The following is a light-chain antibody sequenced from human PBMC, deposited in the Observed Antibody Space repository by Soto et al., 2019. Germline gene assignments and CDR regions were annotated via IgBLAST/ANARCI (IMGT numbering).Light chain of an antibody. V-gene: IGKV3-15*01. J-gene: IGKJ4*01. CDR3: QQHNDWPLT. CDR2: GAS. Sequence: EIVMTQSPATLSVSPGERATLSCRASQSVSSNLAWYQQRPGQAPRLLIYGASSRATGIPARFIGSGSGTEFTLTISSLQSEDFAFYYCQQHNDWPLTFGGGTKVDIK. CDR1: QSVSSN.